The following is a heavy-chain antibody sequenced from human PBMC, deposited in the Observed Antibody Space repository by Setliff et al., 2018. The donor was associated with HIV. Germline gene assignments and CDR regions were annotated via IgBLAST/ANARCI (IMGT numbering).Heavy chain of an antibody. CDR1: GGSITSYY. CDR3: ARGNTEVVPPAGVDI. V-gene: IGHV4-4*07. Sequence: SETLSLTCTVSGGSITSYYWSWIRQPAGKGLEWFGRIYTSGSTKYNPSLKSRVTVSVDTSKNQLSLNLTSVTAAETAFYFCARGNTEVVPPAGVDIWGQGTMVTVSS. D-gene: IGHD2-2*01. CDR2: IYTSGST. J-gene: IGHJ3*02.